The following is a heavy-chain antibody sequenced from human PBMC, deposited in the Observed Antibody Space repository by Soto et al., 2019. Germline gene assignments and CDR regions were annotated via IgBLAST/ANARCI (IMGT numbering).Heavy chain of an antibody. D-gene: IGHD1-26*01. CDR2: IVVGSGNT. CDR3: AADRGELKFYSYCGMDV. V-gene: IGHV1-58*01. CDR1: GFTFTSSA. Sequence: SVKVSCKASGFTFTSSAVQWVRQARGQRLEWIGWIVVGSGNTNYAQKFQERVTITRDMSTSTAYMELSSLRSEDTAVYYCAADRGELKFYSYCGMDVWGQGTTVTVSS. J-gene: IGHJ6*02.